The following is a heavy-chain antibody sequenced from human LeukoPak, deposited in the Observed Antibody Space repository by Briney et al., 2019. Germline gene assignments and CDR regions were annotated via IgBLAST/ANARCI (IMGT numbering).Heavy chain of an antibody. Sequence: PGGSLRLSCAASGFTFSRYWMRWVRQAPGRGLVWVSRINSDGNDISYADSVKGRFTISRDNAKNTVYLQMNSLRAEDTAVYYCARGSLGDGSLLVDYWGQGTLVTVSS. J-gene: IGHJ4*02. V-gene: IGHV3-74*01. CDR1: GFTFSRYW. D-gene: IGHD1-26*01. CDR2: INSDGNDI. CDR3: ARGSLGDGSLLVDY.